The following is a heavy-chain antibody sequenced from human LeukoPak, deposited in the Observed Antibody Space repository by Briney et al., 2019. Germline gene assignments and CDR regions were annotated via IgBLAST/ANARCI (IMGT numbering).Heavy chain of an antibody. CDR2: ISGSGGST. V-gene: IGHV3-23*01. Sequence: PGGSLRLSCAASGFTFSGYAMTWVRQAPGKGLEWVSAISGSGGSTYYADSVKGRFTISRGNSKNTLYLQMNSLRAEDTAVYYCAKYGVFGDTTRGHFDYWGQGTLVTVSS. J-gene: IGHJ4*02. CDR3: AKYGVFGDTTRGHFDY. CDR1: GFTFSGYA. D-gene: IGHD3-10*02.